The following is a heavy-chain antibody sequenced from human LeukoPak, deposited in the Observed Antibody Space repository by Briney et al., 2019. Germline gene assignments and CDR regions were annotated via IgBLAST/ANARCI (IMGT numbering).Heavy chain of an antibody. D-gene: IGHD4-23*01. CDR1: GGSFSGYY. V-gene: IGHV4-34*01. Sequence: SETLSLTCVVYGGSFSGYYWSWIRQPPGKGLEWIGEINHSGSTNYNPSLKSRVTISVDTSKNQFSLKLSSVTAADTAVYYCARDDYGGNGYYWGQGTLVTVSS. CDR2: INHSGST. J-gene: IGHJ4*02. CDR3: ARDDYGGNGYY.